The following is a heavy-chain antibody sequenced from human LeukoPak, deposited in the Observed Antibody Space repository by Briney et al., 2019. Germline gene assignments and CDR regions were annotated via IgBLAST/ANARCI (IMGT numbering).Heavy chain of an antibody. Sequence: GGSLRLSCAASGFTFSTYAMRWVRQAPGKGLEWVSAISAIGTDTYYADSVKGRFTVSRDNSNNTMYLQMNSLRAEDTAIYFCAKDLRGSSSFDYWGQGTLVTVSS. J-gene: IGHJ4*02. V-gene: IGHV3-23*01. D-gene: IGHD1-26*01. CDR3: AKDLRGSSSFDY. CDR2: ISAIGTDT. CDR1: GFTFSTYA.